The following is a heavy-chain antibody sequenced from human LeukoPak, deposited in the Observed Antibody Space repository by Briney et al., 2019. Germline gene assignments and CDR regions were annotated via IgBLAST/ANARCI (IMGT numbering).Heavy chain of an antibody. J-gene: IGHJ4*02. CDR2: ISSSGSTI. Sequence: GGSLRLSCAASGFTFSDYYMSWIRQAPGKGLEWVSYISSSGSTIYYADSVKGRFTISRDNAQSSVFLQMNSLGVEDTAVYYCATHTDWRFDYWGQGTLVSVSS. V-gene: IGHV3-11*04. D-gene: IGHD3-9*01. CDR1: GFTFSDYY. CDR3: ATHTDWRFDY.